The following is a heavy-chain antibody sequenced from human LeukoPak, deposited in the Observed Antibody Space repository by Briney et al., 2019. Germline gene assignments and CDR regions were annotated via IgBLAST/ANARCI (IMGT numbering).Heavy chain of an antibody. CDR1: GGSISSSSYY. CDR3: TRRRYYDATGYLD. D-gene: IGHD3-22*01. Sequence: SETLSLTCTISGGSISSSSYYWDWIRQYPGKGLEWLGTIYYSGSTYYNASLKSRLFISVDTSNNQFSLRLSFVTAADTAVYYCTRRRYYDATGYLDWGQGTLITVSS. V-gene: IGHV4-39*01. J-gene: IGHJ1*01. CDR2: IYYSGST.